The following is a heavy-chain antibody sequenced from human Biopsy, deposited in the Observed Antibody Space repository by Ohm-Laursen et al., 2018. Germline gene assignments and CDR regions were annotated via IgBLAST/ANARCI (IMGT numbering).Heavy chain of an antibody. Sequence: GSSVKVSCNVSEYTLTELPIHWVRQAPGKGLEWMGGFDPEHGETLYAQKFQGRVTMTEDTSTDTAYMELSSLRSEDTAVYYCAADINVWNVNYWGQGTQVTVSS. CDR3: AADINVWNVNY. D-gene: IGHD1-1*01. J-gene: IGHJ4*02. V-gene: IGHV1-24*01. CDR1: EYTLTELP. CDR2: FDPEHGET.